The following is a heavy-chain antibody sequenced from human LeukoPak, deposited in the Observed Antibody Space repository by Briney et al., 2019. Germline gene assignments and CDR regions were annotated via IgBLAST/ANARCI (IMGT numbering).Heavy chain of an antibody. J-gene: IGHJ5*02. D-gene: IGHD5-12*01. V-gene: IGHV1-2*02. Sequence: AAVWVSCKASGYTFTNYYVHWVRQAPGQRLEWMGWINPNSGGTDYAQKFQGRVTMTRDTSISTAYMELSRLTSDDTAVYYCARGSGYDYNWFDPWGQGTLGIVSS. CDR2: INPNSGGT. CDR3: ARGSGYDYNWFDP. CDR1: GYTFTNYY.